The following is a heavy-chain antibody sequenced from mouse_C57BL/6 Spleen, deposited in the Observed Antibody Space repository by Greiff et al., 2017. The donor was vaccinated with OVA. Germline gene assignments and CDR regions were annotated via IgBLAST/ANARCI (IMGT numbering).Heavy chain of an antibody. D-gene: IGHD1-1*01. J-gene: IGHJ1*03. Sequence: VQLKESGAELVRPGASVKLSCTASGFNIKDDYMHWVKQRPEQGLEWIGWIDPENGDTEYASKFQGKATITADTSSNTAYLQLSSLTSEDTAVYYCTTVSVSSYWYFDVWGTGTTVTVSS. CDR2: IDPENGDT. V-gene: IGHV14-4*01. CDR3: TTVSVSSYWYFDV. CDR1: GFNIKDDY.